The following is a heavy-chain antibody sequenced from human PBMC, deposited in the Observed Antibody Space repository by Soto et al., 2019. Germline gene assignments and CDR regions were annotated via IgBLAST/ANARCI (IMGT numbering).Heavy chain of an antibody. CDR1: GFTFSNSD. D-gene: IGHD2-21*01. J-gene: IGHJ4*02. CDR2: ISTAGNT. Sequence: PGGSLGLSCAAPGFTFSNSDMHWARQATGKGLEWVSTISTAGNTYSPGSVKGRFTISRENAKNSLYLQMNSLRVDDTAVYYCARGRDSGLYYFDYWGRGTLVTVSS. V-gene: IGHV3-13*01. CDR3: ARGRDSGLYYFDY.